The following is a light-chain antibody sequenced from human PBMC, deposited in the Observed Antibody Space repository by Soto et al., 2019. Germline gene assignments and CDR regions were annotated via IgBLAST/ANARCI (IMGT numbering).Light chain of an antibody. V-gene: IGLV1-51*01. CDR3: GTWDDSLNAVI. Sequence: QSVLTQPPSVSAAPGQTVMISCSGSNSNIGGNYVSWYRQLPGTAPELVIYDIDKRPSEIPDRFSGSKSGTSANLAITGLQTGDEAEYYCGTWDDSLNAVIFGGGTKLTVL. J-gene: IGLJ2*01. CDR1: NSNIGGNY. CDR2: DID.